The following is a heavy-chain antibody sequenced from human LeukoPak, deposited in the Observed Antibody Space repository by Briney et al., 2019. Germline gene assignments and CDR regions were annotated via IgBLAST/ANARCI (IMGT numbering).Heavy chain of an antibody. Sequence: VGSLRLSCAASGFTFSSHGLHWVRQAPGKGLEWVAFIRYDGSYKYYADSVKGRFTISRDNSKNTLYLQMNSLRAEDTAVYYCAKDRWYYGSGSPANPFDYWGQGTLVTV. CDR1: GFTFSSHG. CDR2: IRYDGSYK. J-gene: IGHJ4*02. CDR3: AKDRWYYGSGSPANPFDY. D-gene: IGHD3-10*01. V-gene: IGHV3-30*02.